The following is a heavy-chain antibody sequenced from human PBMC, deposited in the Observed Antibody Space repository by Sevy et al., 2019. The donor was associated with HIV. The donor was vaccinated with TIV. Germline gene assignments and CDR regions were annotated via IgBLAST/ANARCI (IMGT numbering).Heavy chain of an antibody. J-gene: IGHJ4*02. V-gene: IGHV3-21*01. Sequence: GGSLILSCAASGFTFSSFSMNWVRQAPGKGLEWVSSISSDSGYIYHADPLKGRFAISRDNAKNSLDLQMNSLRAEDTAFYYCSRGSMFWTGYSSYDYWGQGTLVTVSS. D-gene: IGHD3-3*01. CDR2: ISSDSGYI. CDR3: SRGSMFWTGYSSYDY. CDR1: GFTFSSFS.